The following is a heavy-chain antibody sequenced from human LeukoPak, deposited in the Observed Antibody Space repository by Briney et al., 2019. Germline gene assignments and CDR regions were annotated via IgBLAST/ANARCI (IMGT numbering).Heavy chain of an antibody. J-gene: IGHJ6*03. Sequence: SGTLSLTCTVSGGSISSYYWSWIRQPAGKGLEWIGRIYTSGSTNYNPSLKSRVTMSVDTSKNQFSLKLSSVTAADTAVYYCARDPYDFWSGSYYMDVWGKGTTVTVSS. CDR3: ARDPYDFWSGSYYMDV. V-gene: IGHV4-4*07. CDR2: IYTSGST. D-gene: IGHD3-3*01. CDR1: GGSISSYY.